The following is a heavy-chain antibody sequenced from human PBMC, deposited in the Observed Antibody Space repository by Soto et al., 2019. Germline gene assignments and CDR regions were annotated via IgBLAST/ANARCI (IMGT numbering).Heavy chain of an antibody. CDR2: IYYSGST. CDR1: GGSISSYY. Sequence: SETLSRTCTVSGGSISSYYWSWIRQPPGKGLEWIGYIYYSGSTNYNPSLKSRVTISVDTSKNQFSLKLTSVTAADTAVYYCARESPGAGHFDYWGQGTLVTVSS. J-gene: IGHJ4*02. CDR3: ARESPGAGHFDY. V-gene: IGHV4-59*01. D-gene: IGHD6-13*01.